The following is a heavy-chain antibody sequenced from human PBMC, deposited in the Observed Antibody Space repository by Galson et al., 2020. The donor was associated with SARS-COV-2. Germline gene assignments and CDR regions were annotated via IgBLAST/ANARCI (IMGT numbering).Heavy chain of an antibody. J-gene: IGHJ4*02. V-gene: IGHV4-4*09. Sequence: SETLSLTCTVSGGSINCYYWSWIRQPPGKGLEWIAYIYSSGSTNYNPSLKSRVTISVDTSKNQFSLKMSSVTAADTAVYYCARRESYSSSWYYFDYWGQGTLVTVSS. D-gene: IGHD6-13*01. CDR3: ARRESYSSSWYYFDY. CDR2: IYSSGST. CDR1: GGSINCYY.